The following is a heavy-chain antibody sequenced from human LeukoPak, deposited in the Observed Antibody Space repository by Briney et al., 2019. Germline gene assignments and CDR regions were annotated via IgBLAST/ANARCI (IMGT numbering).Heavy chain of an antibody. V-gene: IGHV3-33*01. Sequence: GGSLRLSCAASGFTFISYGMHWVRQAPGKGLEWVAVIWYDGSNKYYTDSVKGRFTISRDNSKNTLYLQMNSLRAEDTAVYYCARDGDSSGWYYYYYGMDVWGQGTTVTVSS. D-gene: IGHD6-19*01. CDR1: GFTFISYG. CDR2: IWYDGSNK. J-gene: IGHJ6*02. CDR3: ARDGDSSGWYYYYYGMDV.